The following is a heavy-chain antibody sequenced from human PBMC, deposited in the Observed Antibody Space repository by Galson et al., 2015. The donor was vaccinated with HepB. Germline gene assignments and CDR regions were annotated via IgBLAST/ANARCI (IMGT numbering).Heavy chain of an antibody. CDR2: IFYDGSNK. Sequence: SLRLSCAASGFTFSNYGMHWVRQAPGKGLEWVAVIFYDGSNKYYADSVKGRFTISRDNSKNTLYLQMNSLRTEDTAVYYCARDLYYYDSSDNPPPLDAFDIWGQGTMVTVSS. V-gene: IGHV3-33*01. D-gene: IGHD3-22*01. CDR3: ARDLYYYDSSDNPPPLDAFDI. J-gene: IGHJ3*02. CDR1: GFTFSNYG.